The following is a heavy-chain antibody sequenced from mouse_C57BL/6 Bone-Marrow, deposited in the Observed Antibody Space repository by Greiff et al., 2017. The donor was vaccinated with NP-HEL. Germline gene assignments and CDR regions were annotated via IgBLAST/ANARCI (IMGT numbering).Heavy chain of an antibody. V-gene: IGHV1-26*01. Sequence: EVQLQQSGPELVKPGASVKISCKASGYTFTDYYMNWVKQSHGKSLEWIGDINPNNGGTSYNQKFKGKATLTVDKSSSTAYMELRSLTSEDSAVYYCARNRWGAYWGQGTLVTVSA. CDR3: ARNRWGAY. CDR1: GYTFTDYY. CDR2: INPNNGGT. J-gene: IGHJ3*01. D-gene: IGHD1-1*02.